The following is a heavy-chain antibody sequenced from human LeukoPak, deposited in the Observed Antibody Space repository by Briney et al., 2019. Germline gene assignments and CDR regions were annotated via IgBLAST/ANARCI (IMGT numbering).Heavy chain of an antibody. V-gene: IGHV3-53*01. CDR1: GFTVSSNY. CDR3: ARGPQPWGYYDILTGFDP. CDR2: IYSGGST. Sequence: GGSLRLSCAASGFTVSSNYMSWVRQAPGKGLEWVSVIYSGGSTYYADSVKGRFTISRDNSKNTLYLQMNSLRAEDTAVYYCARGPQPWGYYDILTGFDPWGQGTLVTVSS. J-gene: IGHJ5*02. D-gene: IGHD3-9*01.